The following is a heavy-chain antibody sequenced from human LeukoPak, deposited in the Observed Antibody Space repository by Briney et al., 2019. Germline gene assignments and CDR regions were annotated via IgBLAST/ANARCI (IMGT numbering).Heavy chain of an antibody. CDR1: GGSISSYY. Sequence: KPSETLSLTCTVSGGSISSYYWSWVRQPPGKGLEWIGEIYHSGSTNYNPSLKSRVTISVDKSKNQFSLKLSSVTAADTAVYYCARTTSDIPAFDIWGQGTMVTVSS. CDR3: ARTTSDIPAFDI. CDR2: IYHSGST. J-gene: IGHJ3*02. V-gene: IGHV4-4*02. D-gene: IGHD2-2*01.